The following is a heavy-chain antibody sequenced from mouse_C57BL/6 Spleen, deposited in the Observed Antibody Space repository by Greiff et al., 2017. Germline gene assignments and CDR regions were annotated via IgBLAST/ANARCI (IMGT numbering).Heavy chain of an antibody. CDR2: IYPGDGDT. D-gene: IGHD2-2*01. Sequence: VQLQQSGPELVKPGASVKISCKASGYAFSSSWMNWVKQRPGKGLEWIGRIYPGDGDTNYNGKFKGKATLTADKSSSTAYMQLSSLTSEDSAVYFCARKGYDEAMDYWGQGTSVTVSS. CDR1: GYAFSSSW. CDR3: ARKGYDEAMDY. J-gene: IGHJ4*01. V-gene: IGHV1-82*01.